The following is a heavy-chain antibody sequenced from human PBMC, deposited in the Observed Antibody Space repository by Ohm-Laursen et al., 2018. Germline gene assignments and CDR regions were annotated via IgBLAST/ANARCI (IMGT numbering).Heavy chain of an antibody. CDR3: ARAFWNGYNDAFDV. Sequence: GTLSLTCSVSGGSISSSSYCWGWIRQPPGKGLEWIGNIYYSGSTYYNPSLRIRVSISIHTSQNQFSLKLSSVTATDTAVYYCARAFWNGYNDAFDVWGQGTMVTVSS. J-gene: IGHJ3*01. V-gene: IGHV4-39*01. D-gene: IGHD3-3*01. CDR2: IYYSGST. CDR1: GGSISSSSYC.